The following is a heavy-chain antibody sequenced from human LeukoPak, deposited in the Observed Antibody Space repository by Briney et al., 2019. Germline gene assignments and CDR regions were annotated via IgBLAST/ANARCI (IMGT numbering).Heavy chain of an antibody. CDR1: GFTFSSYA. CDR2: ISGSGGSA. Sequence: PGGSLGLSCTASGFTFSSYAMSWVRQAPGKGLEWVSAISGSGGSAYYADSVKGRFTIPRDNSKNTLYLQMNSLRAEGTAVYYCAKDSYGFFVGHFDPWGQGTLVTVSS. CDR3: AKDSYGFFVGHFDP. V-gene: IGHV3-23*01. J-gene: IGHJ5*02. D-gene: IGHD3-3*01.